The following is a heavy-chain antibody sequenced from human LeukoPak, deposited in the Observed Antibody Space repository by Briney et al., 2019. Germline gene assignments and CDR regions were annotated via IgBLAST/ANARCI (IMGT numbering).Heavy chain of an antibody. D-gene: IGHD3-10*01. CDR1: GGSISSYY. J-gene: IGHJ3*02. V-gene: IGHV4-59*01. CDR3: ARNQLLWFGELSDAFDI. CDR2: IYYSGST. Sequence: SETLSLTCTVSGGSISSYYWSWIRQPPGKGLEWIGYIYYSGSTNYNPSLKSRVTISVDTSKSQFSLKLSSVTAADTAVYYCARNQLLWFGELSDAFDIWGQGTMVTVSS.